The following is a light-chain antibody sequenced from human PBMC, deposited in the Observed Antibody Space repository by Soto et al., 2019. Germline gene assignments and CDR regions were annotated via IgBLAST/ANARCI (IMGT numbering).Light chain of an antibody. CDR1: QSVTSN. J-gene: IGKJ2*01. CDR2: GTS. CDR3: QQYYNWPYT. Sequence: EIVMTQSPATLSVSPGEGATRSCRASQSVTSNLAWYQQQPGQAPRLLIYGTSTRATGIPARLSGSGSGTEFTLTISSLQSEDFAVYYCQQYYNWPYTFGQGTQLEIK. V-gene: IGKV3-15*01.